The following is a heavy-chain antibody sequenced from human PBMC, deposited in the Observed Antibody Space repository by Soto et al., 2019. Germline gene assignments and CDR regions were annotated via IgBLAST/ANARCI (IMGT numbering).Heavy chain of an antibody. CDR2: IVVGSGNT. CDR1: GFTFTSSA. CDR3: ARVSGFYYYHMDV. J-gene: IGHJ6*02. D-gene: IGHD3-3*01. V-gene: IGHV1-58*02. Sequence: SVKVSCKASGFTFTSSAMQWVRQARGQRLEWIGWIVVGSGNTNYAQKFQERVTITRDMSTSTAYMELSSLRVEDTAVYYCARVSGFYYYHMDVWGQGTTVTVSS.